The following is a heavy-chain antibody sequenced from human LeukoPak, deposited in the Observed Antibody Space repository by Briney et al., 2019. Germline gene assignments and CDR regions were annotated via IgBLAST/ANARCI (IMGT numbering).Heavy chain of an antibody. Sequence: PGGSLRLSCAASGFYFSGYSMNWVRQAPGKGLEWVANIKQDGSEKYYVDSVKGRFTISRDNAKNSLYLQMNSLRAEDTAVYYCARGGDIVVVDNWFDPWGQGTLVTVSS. CDR3: ARGGDIVVVDNWFDP. CDR1: GFYFSGYS. V-gene: IGHV3-7*01. D-gene: IGHD2-2*01. CDR2: IKQDGSEK. J-gene: IGHJ5*02.